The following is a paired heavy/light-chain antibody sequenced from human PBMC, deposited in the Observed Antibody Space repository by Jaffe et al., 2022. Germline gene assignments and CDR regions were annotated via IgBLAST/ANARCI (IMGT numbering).Light chain of an antibody. J-gene: IGKJ2*02. V-gene: IGKV3D-20*01. CDR1: QSVSSSY. CDR3: QQYGSSPGT. Sequence: EIVLTQSPATLSLSPGERATLSCGASQSVSSSYLAWYQQKPGLAPRLLIYDASSRATGIPDRFSGSGSGTDFTLTISRLEPEDFAVYYCQQYGSSPGTFGQGTKLEIK. CDR2: DAS.
Heavy chain of an antibody. CDR2: ISSSGSTI. D-gene: IGHD3-3*01. V-gene: IGHV3-11*01. Sequence: QVQLVESGGGLVKPGGSLRLSCAASGFTFSDYYMSWIRQAPGKGLEWVSYISSSGSTIYYADSVKGRFTISRDNAKNSLYLQMNSLRAEDTAVYYCARGRGGYYTRVCYMDVWGKGTTVTVSS. CDR3: ARGRGGYYTRVCYMDV. J-gene: IGHJ6*03. CDR1: GFTFSDYY.